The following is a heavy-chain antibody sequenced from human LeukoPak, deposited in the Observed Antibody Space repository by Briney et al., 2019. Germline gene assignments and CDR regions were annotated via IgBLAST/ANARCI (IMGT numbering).Heavy chain of an antibody. V-gene: IGHV3-7*01. D-gene: IGHD3-16*01. CDR1: GFTFSSYW. CDR3: ARDFHDPLMTLDAFDI. CDR2: IKQDGSEK. Sequence: PGGSLRLSCAASGFTFSSYWMSWVRQAPGKGLEWVANIKQDGSEKYYVDSVKGRFTISRDNAKNSLYLQMNSLRAEDTAVYYCARDFHDPLMTLDAFDIWGQGTMVTVSS. J-gene: IGHJ3*02.